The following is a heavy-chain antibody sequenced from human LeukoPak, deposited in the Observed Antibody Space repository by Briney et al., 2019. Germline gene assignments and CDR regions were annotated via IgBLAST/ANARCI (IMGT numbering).Heavy chain of an antibody. Sequence: GGSLRLSCAASGFTFSSHSIKWVRQAPGKRLEWVSYISSSGSNIYYADSVKGRFTISRYNAKNSLYLQMNSLRAEDTAVYYCVRKSLQGWNSDYWGEGILVTVSS. J-gene: IGHJ4*02. V-gene: IGHV3-48*01. CDR1: GFTFSSHS. D-gene: IGHD1-7*01. CDR2: ISSSGSNI. CDR3: VRKSLQGWNSDY.